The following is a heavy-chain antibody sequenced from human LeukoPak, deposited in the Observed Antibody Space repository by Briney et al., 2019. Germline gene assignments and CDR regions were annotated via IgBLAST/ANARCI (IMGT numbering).Heavy chain of an antibody. CDR1: GGSFSGNY. V-gene: IGHV4-34*01. D-gene: IGHD1-7*01. J-gene: IGHJ4*02. Sequence: PSETLSLTCAVYGGSFSGNYYTWIRQPPGKGLEWIGEITDSGSTNYNVSLKSRVTISVDTSKNQFSLKLNSVTAADTAVYYCARGLELRYWGQGTLVTVSP. CDR3: ARGLELRY. CDR2: ITDSGST.